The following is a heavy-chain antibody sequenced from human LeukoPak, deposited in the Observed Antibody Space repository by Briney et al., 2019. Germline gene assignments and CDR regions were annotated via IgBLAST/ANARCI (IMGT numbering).Heavy chain of an antibody. V-gene: IGHV3-43*02. CDR2: ISGGGGST. CDR3: AKDKGYDSSGYYTY. Sequence: GGSLRFSCAASGFTFDDYAMHWVRQAPGKGLEWVSLISGGGGSTYYADSVKGRFTISRDNSKNSLYLQMNSLRTEDTALYYCAKDKGYDSSGYYTYWGQGTLVTVSS. CDR1: GFTFDDYA. J-gene: IGHJ4*02. D-gene: IGHD3-22*01.